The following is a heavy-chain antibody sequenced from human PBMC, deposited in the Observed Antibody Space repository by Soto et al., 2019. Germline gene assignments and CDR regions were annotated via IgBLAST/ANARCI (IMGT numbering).Heavy chain of an antibody. CDR2: ISAYNGNT. J-gene: IGHJ4*02. CDR1: GYTFTSYG. CDR3: ARDLGGSYYAPVDY. Sequence: QVQLVQSGAEVKKPGASVKVSCKASGYTFTSYGISWVRQAPGQGLEWMGWISAYNGNTKYAQKFQGRVTMTTDTSTSTAYRELRRLRSDEPAVYYCARDLGGSYYAPVDYWGQGTLVTFSS. V-gene: IGHV1-18*01. D-gene: IGHD1-26*01.